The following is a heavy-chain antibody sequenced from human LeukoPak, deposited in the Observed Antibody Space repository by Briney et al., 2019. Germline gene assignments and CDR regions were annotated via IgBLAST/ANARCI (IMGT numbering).Heavy chain of an antibody. CDR2: ISAYNGNT. CDR1: GYTFTGYY. J-gene: IGHJ4*02. Sequence: ASVKVSCKASGYTFTGYYMHWVRQAPGQGLEWMGWISAYNGNTNYAQKLQGRVTMTTDTSTSTAYMELRSLRSDDTAVYYCAREGGGGSYYNYFDYRGQGTLVTVSS. CDR3: AREGGGGSYYNYFDY. D-gene: IGHD1-26*01. V-gene: IGHV1-18*04.